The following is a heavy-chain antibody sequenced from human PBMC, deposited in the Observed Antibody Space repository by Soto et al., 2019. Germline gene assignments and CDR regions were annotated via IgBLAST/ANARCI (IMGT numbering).Heavy chain of an antibody. CDR1: GFSLTTSGVG. CDR3: AHRVLRTVFGLVTTTAIYFDF. Sequence: QITLNESGPTVVRPTETLTLTCRFSGFSLTTSGVGVGWVRQSPGKAPEWLALIYWDDDKRYSESLKSSLTITNETSKNHVVLTVANLDPTDTATYYCAHRVLRTVFGLVTTTAIYFDFWGQGTPVAVSS. V-gene: IGHV2-5*02. J-gene: IGHJ4*02. CDR2: IYWDDDK. D-gene: IGHD3-3*01.